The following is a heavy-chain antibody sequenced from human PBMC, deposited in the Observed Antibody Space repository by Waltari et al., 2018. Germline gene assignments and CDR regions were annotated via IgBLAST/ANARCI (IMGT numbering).Heavy chain of an antibody. Sequence: QVQLQESGQGLVKPSGTLSLPCAVSVDSISGNYWWSWVRQSPEKGLEWIGQVYHSGKTHYNPSLQSRVTISVDKPKNQFSLNLNSVTAADTAVYYCAGDRAIGLFFDYWGRGTLVTVSS. V-gene: IGHV4-4*02. CDR3: AGDRAIGLFFDY. CDR1: VDSISGNYW. CDR2: VYHSGKT. D-gene: IGHD2-2*01. J-gene: IGHJ4*02.